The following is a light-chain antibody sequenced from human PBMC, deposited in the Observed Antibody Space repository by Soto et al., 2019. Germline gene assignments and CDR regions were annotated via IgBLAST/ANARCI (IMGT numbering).Light chain of an antibody. Sequence: IQITQSPSSLSASVGDRVTITCRASQSINIYLNWYQQKQGKAPNLLIYAASSVHSGVPFRFSGSGSGTDSTINLSSLHPEDFATYYCQQTDSTPWTLGQGTKVQIK. CDR1: QSINIY. CDR2: AAS. J-gene: IGKJ1*01. V-gene: IGKV1-39*01. CDR3: QQTDSTPWT.